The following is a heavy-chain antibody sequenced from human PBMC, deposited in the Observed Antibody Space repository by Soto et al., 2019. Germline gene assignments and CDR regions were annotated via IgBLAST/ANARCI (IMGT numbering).Heavy chain of an antibody. Sequence: SGFTFSSDWMPWVRQAPGRGLEWVSTISGSGDSTYYADSVKGRFTISRDNSRNTLYLQMNSLRAEDTAVYYCAKDGSYYDYVWGTYRYLFDYWGQGALVTVSS. CDR3: AKDGSYYDYVWGTYRYLFDY. J-gene: IGHJ4*02. V-gene: IGHV3-23*01. CDR1: GFTFSSDW. CDR2: ISGSGDST. D-gene: IGHD3-16*02.